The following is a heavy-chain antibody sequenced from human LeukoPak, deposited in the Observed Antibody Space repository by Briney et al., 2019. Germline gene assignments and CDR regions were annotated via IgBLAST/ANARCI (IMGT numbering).Heavy chain of an antibody. D-gene: IGHD2-2*01. Sequence: PSETLSLTCTVSGGSISSSSYYWGWIRQPPGKGLEWIGSIYYSGSTYFNPSLKSRVTISVDTSKNQFSLKLSSVTAADTAVYYCARHERSSIVVVPAAIDYWGQGTLVTVSS. V-gene: IGHV4-39*01. CDR1: GGSISSSSYY. CDR2: IYYSGST. J-gene: IGHJ4*02. CDR3: ARHERSSIVVVPAAIDY.